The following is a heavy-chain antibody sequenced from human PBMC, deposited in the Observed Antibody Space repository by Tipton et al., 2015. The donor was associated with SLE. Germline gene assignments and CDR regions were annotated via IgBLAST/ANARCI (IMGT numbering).Heavy chain of an antibody. J-gene: IGHJ4*02. D-gene: IGHD5-12*01. CDR2: INQDGSEK. Sequence: SLRLSCAASGFTFRTSWMSWLRQAPGKGLEWVANINQDGSEKYYVGSLKGQFTISRDNSKRMVYLQMDGLRVDDTAVYYCARRGGYRAYEDYFDSWGQGTLVTVSS. V-gene: IGHV3-7*03. CDR1: GFTFRTSW. CDR3: ARRGGYRAYEDYFDS.